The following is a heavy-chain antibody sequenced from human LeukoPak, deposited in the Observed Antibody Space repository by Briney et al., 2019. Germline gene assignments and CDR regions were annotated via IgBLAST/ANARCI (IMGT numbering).Heavy chain of an antibody. CDR1: GFTFDDYG. J-gene: IGHJ4*02. V-gene: IGHV3-20*04. CDR3: ARAGILGAVAGRLDY. CDR2: INWNGGST. D-gene: IGHD6-19*01. Sequence: GGSLRLSCAASGFTFDDYGMSRVRQAPGKGPEWVSGINWNGGSTGYADSVKGRFTISRDNAKNSLYLQMNSLRAEDTALYYCARAGILGAVAGRLDYWGQGTLVTVSS.